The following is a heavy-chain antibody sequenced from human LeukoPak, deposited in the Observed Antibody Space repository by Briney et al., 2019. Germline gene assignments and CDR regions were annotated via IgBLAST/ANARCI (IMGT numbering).Heavy chain of an antibody. CDR1: GFTFSSYA. J-gene: IGHJ4*02. Sequence: GGSLRLSCAASGFTFSSYAMSWVRQASGKGLEWVSAISGRGGGTHSADSVKGRFTVSRDNSKNTLYLKMNSLRAEDTAVYYCASQGIVVVTNYFDYWGQGTLVTVSS. CDR2: ISGRGGGT. V-gene: IGHV3-23*01. CDR3: ASQGIVVVTNYFDY. D-gene: IGHD2-21*02.